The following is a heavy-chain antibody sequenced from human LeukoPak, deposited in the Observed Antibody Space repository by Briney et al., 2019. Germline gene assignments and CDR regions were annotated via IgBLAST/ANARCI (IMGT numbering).Heavy chain of an antibody. V-gene: IGHV3-74*01. J-gene: IGHJ5*02. CDR3: ARDGSSWSNWFDP. CDR2: INGDGSST. Sequence: GGSLRLSCAASGFTFSNYWMHWVRQAPGKGLGWGSRINGDGSSTSYAESVKGRFTISRDNAKNTLYLQMNSLRAEDTAVYYCARDGSSWSNWFDPWGQGTLVTVSS. D-gene: IGHD6-13*01. CDR1: GFTFSNYW.